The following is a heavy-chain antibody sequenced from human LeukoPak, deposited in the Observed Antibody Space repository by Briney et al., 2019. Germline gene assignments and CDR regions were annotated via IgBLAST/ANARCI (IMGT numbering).Heavy chain of an antibody. CDR3: ARGGWGGSYYYMDV. CDR1: GYTFTGYY. CDR2: INPNSGGT. Sequence: EASVKVSCKASGYTFTGYYMHWVRQAPGQGLEWMGWINPNSGGTNYAQKFQGRVTMTRDTSISTAYMELSRLRSDDTAVYYCARGGWGGSYYYMDVWGKGTTVTVSS. J-gene: IGHJ6*03. D-gene: IGHD1-26*01. V-gene: IGHV1-2*02.